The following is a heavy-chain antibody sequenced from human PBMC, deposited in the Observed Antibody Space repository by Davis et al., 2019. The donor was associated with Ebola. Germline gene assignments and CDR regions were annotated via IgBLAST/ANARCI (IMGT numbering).Heavy chain of an antibody. D-gene: IGHD1-1*01. Sequence: ASVKVSCKASGYTFTSYAMHWVRQAPGQRLEWMGWINAGNGNTKYSQKFQGRVTITRDTSASTAYMELSSLRSDDTAVYYCARDLRAWRETTSIDYWGQGTLVTVSS. CDR3: ARDLRAWRETTSIDY. CDR1: GYTFTSYA. CDR2: INAGNGNT. V-gene: IGHV1-3*01. J-gene: IGHJ4*02.